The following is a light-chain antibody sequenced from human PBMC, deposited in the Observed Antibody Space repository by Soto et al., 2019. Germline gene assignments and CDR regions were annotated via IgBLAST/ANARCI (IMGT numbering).Light chain of an antibody. J-gene: IGKJ4*01. CDR3: QQRSNWPPLT. Sequence: EIVLTQSPATLSLSPGERATLSCRASQSVSSYLAWYQQKPDQAPRLLIYDASNRATGVPARFSGSGSGTDFTITISSLEPEDFAVYYCQQRSNWPPLTFGGGTKVEIK. V-gene: IGKV3-11*01. CDR1: QSVSSY. CDR2: DAS.